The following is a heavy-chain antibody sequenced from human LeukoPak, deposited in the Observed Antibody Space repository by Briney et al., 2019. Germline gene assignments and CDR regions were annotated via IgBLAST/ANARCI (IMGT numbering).Heavy chain of an antibody. Sequence: ASVKVSCKASGYTFTSYGISWVRQAPGQGLEWMGSISGYNGNTNYAQKLQGRVTMTTDTPTRTAYMELRSLRSDDTAVYYCARDLEQHSDYWGQGTLVTVSS. D-gene: IGHD1/OR15-1a*01. CDR3: ARDLEQHSDY. CDR1: GYTFTSYG. J-gene: IGHJ4*02. CDR2: ISGYNGNT. V-gene: IGHV1-18*01.